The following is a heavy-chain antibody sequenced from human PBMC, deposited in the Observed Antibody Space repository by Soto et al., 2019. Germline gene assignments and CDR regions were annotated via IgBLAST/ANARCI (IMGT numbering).Heavy chain of an antibody. CDR3: ARWVAATLYYFDY. J-gene: IGHJ4*02. CDR1: GSSVTSGRYY. D-gene: IGHD6-19*01. CDR2: VYYTGFT. V-gene: IGHV4-61*01. Sequence: KTSETLSLTCSVSGSSVTSGRYYWTWIRQSPGKGLEWIGYVYYTGFTNYNPSLKSRVTISLDTSKTQFSLELKSVTAADTAVYYCARWVAATLYYFDYWGQGSLVTVSS.